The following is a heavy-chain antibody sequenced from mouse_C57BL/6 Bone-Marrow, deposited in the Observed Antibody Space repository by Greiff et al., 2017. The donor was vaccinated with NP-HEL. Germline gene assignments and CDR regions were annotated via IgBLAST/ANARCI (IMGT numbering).Heavy chain of an antibody. D-gene: IGHD1-1*01. J-gene: IGHJ3*01. CDR3: ARDGYYGSSGFAY. Sequence: EVKLMESGPGLVKPSQTVFLTCTVTGISITTGNYRWSWIRQFPGNKLEWIGYIYYRGTITYNPSLTSRTTITRDTPKNQFCLEMNSLTAEDTATYYCARDGYYGSSGFAYWGQGTLVTVSA. CDR1: GISITTGNYR. CDR2: IYYRGTI. V-gene: IGHV3-5*01.